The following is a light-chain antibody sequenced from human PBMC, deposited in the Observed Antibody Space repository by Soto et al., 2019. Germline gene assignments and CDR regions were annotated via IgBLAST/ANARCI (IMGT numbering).Light chain of an antibody. CDR2: DVS. J-gene: IGLJ1*01. Sequence: QSVLTQPASVSGSPGQSITISCTGTSSDVGGYNYVSWYQQHPGKAPKLMIYDVSNRPSGVSNRFSGSKSGNTASLTVSGLQVECETDYFCSSYTSSSTLGYVFGTGTKLTVL. CDR3: SSYTSSSTLGYV. CDR1: SSDVGGYNY. V-gene: IGLV2-14*01.